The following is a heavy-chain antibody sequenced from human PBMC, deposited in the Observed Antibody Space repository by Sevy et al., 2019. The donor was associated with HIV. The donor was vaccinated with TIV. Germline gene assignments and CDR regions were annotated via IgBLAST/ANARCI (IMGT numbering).Heavy chain of an antibody. CDR3: AKHYIHDIADGWYFDL. V-gene: IGHV3-23*01. CDR1: GFTFNNYA. D-gene: IGHD6-13*01. CDR2: ISGGGGGT. Sequence: GGALRRSCAASGFTFNNYAMSWVRQAPGKGLEGKGLEGVATISGGGGGTYYADSVRGRFTISRDNPKNTLYLQVNSLRVEDTAVYYCAKHYIHDIADGWYFDLWGRGTLVTVSS. J-gene: IGHJ2*01.